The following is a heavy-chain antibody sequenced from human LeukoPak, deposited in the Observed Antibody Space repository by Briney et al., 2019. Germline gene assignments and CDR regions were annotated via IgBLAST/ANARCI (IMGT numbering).Heavy chain of an antibody. CDR1: GFTFSSYG. Sequence: GGSLRLSCAASGFTFSSYGMHWVRQAPDKGLERVAVIWYDGSNINYADSVKGRFTISRDNSKKTLFLQMNSLRAEDTAVYYCAREGDLHGYFDFWGQGTLVTVSS. V-gene: IGHV3-33*01. J-gene: IGHJ4*02. CDR2: IWYDGSNI. CDR3: AREGDLHGYFDF. D-gene: IGHD3-16*01.